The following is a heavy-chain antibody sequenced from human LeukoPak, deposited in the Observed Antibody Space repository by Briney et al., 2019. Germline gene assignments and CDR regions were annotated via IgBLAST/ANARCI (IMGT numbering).Heavy chain of an antibody. CDR1: GFTFSSYG. J-gene: IGHJ6*03. D-gene: IGHD2-2*01. CDR2: IRYDGSNK. Sequence: AGGSLRLSCAASGFTFSSYGMHWVRQAPGKGLEWVAFIRYDGSNKYYADSVKGRFTISRDNSKNTLYLQMNSLRAEDTAVCYCAEDYCSSTSCIPGDYYYYYMDVWGKGTTVTVSS. V-gene: IGHV3-30*02. CDR3: AEDYCSSTSCIPGDYYYYYMDV.